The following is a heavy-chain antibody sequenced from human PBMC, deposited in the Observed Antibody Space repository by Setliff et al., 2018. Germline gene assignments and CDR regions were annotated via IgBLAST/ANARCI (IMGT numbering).Heavy chain of an antibody. CDR2: IYTGGST. Sequence: SETLSLTCSVSGDSINSGTYYWSWFRQSAGKGLEWIGRIYTGGSTNYNPSLKSRVTISLDTSKNHFSLTLTSVTAADTAVYYCARGRGLEWLPESWFDPWGQGTLVT. D-gene: IGHD3-3*01. CDR3: ARGRGLEWLPESWFDP. J-gene: IGHJ5*02. CDR1: GDSINSGTYY. V-gene: IGHV4-61*02.